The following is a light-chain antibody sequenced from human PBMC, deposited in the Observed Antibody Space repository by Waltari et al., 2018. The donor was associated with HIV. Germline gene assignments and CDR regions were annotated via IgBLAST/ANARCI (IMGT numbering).Light chain of an antibody. CDR3: QQYNNWPPIT. J-gene: IGKJ5*01. CDR2: GAS. V-gene: IGKV3-15*01. CDR1: QRVSSN. Sequence: EIVMTQSPATLSVSPGDSDTLSCTARQRVSSNLAWYQQKPGQAPRLLIYGASTRATGIPARFSGSGSVTEFTLTISSLQSEDFAVYYCQQYNNWPPITFGQGTRLEIK.